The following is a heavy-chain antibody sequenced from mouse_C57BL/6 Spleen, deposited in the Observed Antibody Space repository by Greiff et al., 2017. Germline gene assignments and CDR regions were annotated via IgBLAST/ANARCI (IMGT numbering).Heavy chain of an antibody. Sequence: QVQLQQPGTELVKPGASGYTFTSYWMHWVKQRPGQGLEWIGNINPSNGGTNYNEKFKSKATLTVDKSSSTAYMQLSSLTSEDSAVYYCARRDYYGSSLYWYFDVWGTGTTVTVSS. D-gene: IGHD1-1*01. CDR3: ARRDYYGSSLYWYFDV. CDR2: INPSNGGT. J-gene: IGHJ1*03. V-gene: IGHV1-53*01. CDR1: GYTFTSYW.